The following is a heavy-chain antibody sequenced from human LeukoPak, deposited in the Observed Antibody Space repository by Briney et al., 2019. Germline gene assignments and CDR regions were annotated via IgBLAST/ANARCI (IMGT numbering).Heavy chain of an antibody. CDR1: GGSFSGYY. CDR3: ARGAGGYRFDP. CDR2: INHSGST. V-gene: IGHV4-34*01. J-gene: IGHJ5*02. Sequence: SETLSLTCAVYGGSFSGYYRSWIRQPPGKGLEWIGEINHSGSTNYNPSLQNRVTMSADTSKKQFSLKLTSVTAADTAVYYCARGAGGYRFDPWGQGTLVTVSS. D-gene: IGHD1-1*01.